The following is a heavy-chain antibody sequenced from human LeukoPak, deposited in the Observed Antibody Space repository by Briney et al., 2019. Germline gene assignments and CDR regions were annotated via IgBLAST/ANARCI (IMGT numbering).Heavy chain of an antibody. D-gene: IGHD4-17*01. V-gene: IGHV4-61*02. CDR2: IYTSGST. CDR1: GGSMSSGSYY. J-gene: IGHJ4*02. Sequence: SETLSLTCTVSGGSMSSGSYYWSWIRQPAGKGLEWIGRIYTSGSTNYNPSLKSRVTMSIDTSKNQFSLKLSSVTAADTAVYYCARVLGDYGIGYWGQGTLVTVSS. CDR3: ARVLGDYGIGY.